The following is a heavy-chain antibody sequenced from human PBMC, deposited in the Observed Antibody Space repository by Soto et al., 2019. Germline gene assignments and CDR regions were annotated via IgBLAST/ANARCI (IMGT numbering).Heavy chain of an antibody. CDR1: GFTFSSYG. V-gene: IGHV3-33*01. CDR2: IWYDGSNK. CDR3: ARDRIAARPKYYYYGMDV. Sequence: GGSLRLSCAASGFTFSSYGMHWVRQAPGKGLEWVAVIWYDGSNKYYADSVKGRFTISRDNSKNTLYLQMNSLRAEDTAVYYCARDRIAARPKYYYYGMDVWGQGTTVTVSS. D-gene: IGHD6-6*01. J-gene: IGHJ6*02.